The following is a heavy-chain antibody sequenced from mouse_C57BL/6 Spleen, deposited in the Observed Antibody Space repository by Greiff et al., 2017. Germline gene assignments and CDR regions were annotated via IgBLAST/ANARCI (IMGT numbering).Heavy chain of an antibody. CDR2: IDPSDSYT. Sequence: QVQLQQPGAELVKPGASVKLSCKASGYTFTSYWMQWVKQRPGQGLEWIGEIDPSDSYTNYNQKFKGKATLTVDTSSSTAFMQLSSLTSEDSAVYYCARKGHDYYGSSYVNYWGQGTTLTVSS. J-gene: IGHJ2*01. V-gene: IGHV1-50*01. D-gene: IGHD1-1*01. CDR1: GYTFTSYW. CDR3: ARKGHDYYGSSYVNY.